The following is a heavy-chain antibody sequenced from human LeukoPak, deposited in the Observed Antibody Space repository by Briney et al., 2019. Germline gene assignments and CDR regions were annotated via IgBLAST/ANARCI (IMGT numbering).Heavy chain of an antibody. CDR3: AKDKVGDESALVDY. Sequence: ASVKVSCKASGYTFTDYYIHWVRQAPAQGLEWMGRINTKSGGTNYAQIFQGRVTMTRDTSISTAYMEVISLRSDDTAVYYRAKDKVGDESALVDYWGQGILVTVAS. CDR2: INTKSGGT. D-gene: IGHD1-26*01. CDR1: GYTFTDYY. J-gene: IGHJ4*02. V-gene: IGHV1-2*06.